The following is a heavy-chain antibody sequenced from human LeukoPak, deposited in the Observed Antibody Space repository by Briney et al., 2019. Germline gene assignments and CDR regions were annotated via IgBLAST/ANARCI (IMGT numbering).Heavy chain of an antibody. D-gene: IGHD4-17*01. CDR2: IRYHGRDK. CDR3: ANSPYGDWSFDF. CDR1: GFTFSSYG. J-gene: IGHJ4*02. Sequence: GGSLRLSCAASGFTFSSYGMHWVRQAPGEGLEWVAFIRYHGRDKYYGDSVKGRSTISRDNSRNTLYLQMDSLRGEDTAVYYCANSPYGDWSFDFWGQGTLVTVSS. V-gene: IGHV3-30*02.